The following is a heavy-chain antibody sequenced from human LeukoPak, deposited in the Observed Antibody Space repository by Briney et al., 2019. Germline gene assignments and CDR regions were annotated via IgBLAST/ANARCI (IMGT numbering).Heavy chain of an antibody. CDR1: GGSISSGGHS. V-gene: IGHV4-30-2*01. CDR3: ARGGALRLFGVVIIEKFDP. Sequence: PSETLSLTCTVSGGSISSGGHSWSWIRQPPGKGLEWIGYIYHSGSGSTYYNPSLKSRVTISIDKSKNQFSLKLNSVTAADTAVYYCARGGALRLFGVVIIEKFDPWGQGTLVTVSS. CDR2: IYHSGSGST. D-gene: IGHD3-3*01. J-gene: IGHJ5*02.